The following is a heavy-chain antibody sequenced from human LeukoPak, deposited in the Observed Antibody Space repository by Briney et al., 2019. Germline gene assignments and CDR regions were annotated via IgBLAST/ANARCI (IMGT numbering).Heavy chain of an antibody. J-gene: IGHJ4*02. D-gene: IGHD6-6*01. V-gene: IGHV4-59*12. CDR1: GGSISSYY. CDR3: ARWYGSSSGRPDY. Sequence: SETLSLTCTVSGGSISSYYWSWNRQPPGKGLEWIGYIYYSGSTNYNPSLKSRVTISVDTSKKQFSLKLSSVTAADTAVYYCARWYGSSSGRPDYWGQGTLVTVSS. CDR2: IYYSGST.